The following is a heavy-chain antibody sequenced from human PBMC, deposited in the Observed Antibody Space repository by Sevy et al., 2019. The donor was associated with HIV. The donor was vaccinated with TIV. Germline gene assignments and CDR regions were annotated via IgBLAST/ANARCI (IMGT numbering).Heavy chain of an antibody. Sequence: SETLSLTCTVSRGYMSSYYWSWIRQPPGKGLEWIGYIDYSGSTNYNPTLKSRVTMSVDTSKNQFSLKLSSVIAADTAVDYCARGGASHYRRHFDYWGQGTLVTVSS. D-gene: IGHD4-4*01. J-gene: IGHJ4*02. V-gene: IGHV4-59*01. CDR1: RGYMSSYY. CDR2: IDYSGST. CDR3: ARGGASHYRRHFDY.